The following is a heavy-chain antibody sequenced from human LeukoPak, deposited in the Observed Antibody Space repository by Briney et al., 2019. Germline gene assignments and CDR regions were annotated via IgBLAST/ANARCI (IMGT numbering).Heavy chain of an antibody. D-gene: IGHD1-20*01. CDR2: IGLDSGFT. CDR3: ARDHNWAFDS. J-gene: IGHJ4*02. V-gene: IGHV3-21*05. CDR1: GFIFSDYS. Sequence: GGSLRLSCAASGFIFSDYSMNWVRQAPGRGLEWLSYIGLDSGFTSYADSVKGRFTISSDTARNSLYLHLNSLRAEDTALYFCARDHNWAFDSWGQGTLVTVS.